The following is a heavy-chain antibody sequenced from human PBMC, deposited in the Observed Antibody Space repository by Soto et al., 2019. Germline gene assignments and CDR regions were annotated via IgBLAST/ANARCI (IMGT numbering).Heavy chain of an antibody. CDR2: IIPIFGTA. J-gene: IGHJ6*02. CDR3: ARCQYQLLYGGAGYYYYGMDV. CDR1: GGTFSSYA. D-gene: IGHD2-2*02. Sequence: GASVKVSCKASGGTFSSYAISWVRQAPGQGLEWMGGIIPIFGTANYAQKFQGRVTITADKSTSTAYMELSSLRSEDTAVYYCARCQYQLLYGGAGYYYYGMDVWGQGTTVTVSS. V-gene: IGHV1-69*06.